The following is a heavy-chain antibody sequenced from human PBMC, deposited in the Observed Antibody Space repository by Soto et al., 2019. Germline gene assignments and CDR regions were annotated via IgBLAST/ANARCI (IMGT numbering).Heavy chain of an antibody. D-gene: IGHD6-19*01. CDR2: ISWNSGSI. CDR3: AKALSSGSTDFDY. V-gene: IGHV3-9*01. Sequence: EVQLVESGGGLVQPGRSLRLSCAASGFTFDDYAMHWVRQAPGKGLEWVSGISWNSGSIAYADSVKGRFTISRDNAKNSLYLHMNSLRAEDTALYYCAKALSSGSTDFDYWGQGTLVTVSS. CDR1: GFTFDDYA. J-gene: IGHJ4*02.